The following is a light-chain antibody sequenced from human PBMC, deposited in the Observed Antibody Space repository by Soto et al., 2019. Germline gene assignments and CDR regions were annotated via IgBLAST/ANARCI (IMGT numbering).Light chain of an antibody. CDR1: QSITTY. J-gene: IGKJ1*01. Sequence: DIQMTQSPSSLSASVGDIVTITCRASQSITTYLNWYQQKPGKAPKLLIYAASTLQSGVPSRFSGSGSGTHFSLIISGLQPEDFATYYCQQSYSTSWTFGQGTKVDTK. CDR3: QQSYSTSWT. V-gene: IGKV1-39*01. CDR2: AAS.